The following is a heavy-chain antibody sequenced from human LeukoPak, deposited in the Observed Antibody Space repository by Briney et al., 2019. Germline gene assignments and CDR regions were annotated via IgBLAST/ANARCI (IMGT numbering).Heavy chain of an antibody. V-gene: IGHV1-18*01. CDR2: ISAYNGNT. CDR1: GYTCTSYG. Sequence: ASVKVSCKASGYTCTSYGISWVRQATGQGLEWMGWISAYNGNTNYAQKLQGRVTMTTDTSTSTAYMELRSLRSDDTAVYYCARVPDGWELLFPPYYYYYYGMDVWGQGTTVTVSS. CDR3: ARVPDGWELLFPPYYYYYYGMDV. J-gene: IGHJ6*02. D-gene: IGHD1-26*01.